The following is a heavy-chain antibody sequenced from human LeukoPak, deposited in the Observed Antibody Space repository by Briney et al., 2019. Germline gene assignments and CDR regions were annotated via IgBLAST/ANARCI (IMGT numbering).Heavy chain of an antibody. Sequence: ASVTVSCKASGYTFTSYGISWVRQAPGQGLEWMGWISAYNGNTNYAQKLQGRVTMTTDTSTSTAYMELRSLGSDDTAVYYCARSASGSYLNDAFDIWGQGTMVTVSS. D-gene: IGHD1-26*01. CDR1: GYTFTSYG. CDR3: ARSASGSYLNDAFDI. J-gene: IGHJ3*02. V-gene: IGHV1-18*01. CDR2: ISAYNGNT.